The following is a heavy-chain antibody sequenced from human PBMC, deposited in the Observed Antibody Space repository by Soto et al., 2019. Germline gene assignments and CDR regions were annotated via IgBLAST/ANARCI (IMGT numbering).Heavy chain of an antibody. D-gene: IGHD3-16*02. Sequence: TLKESGPALVKPTQTLTLTCTFSGFSLSTSGVGVGWVRQPPGKALEWLALIYWNDDKHYSPSLKSRLTITKDTSKNQVVLTMTNMDPVDTATYYCAHRGLYDYVWGSYRSDFDFWGQGTLVTVSS. CDR3: AHRGLYDYVWGSYRSDFDF. V-gene: IGHV2-5*01. CDR2: IYWNDDK. J-gene: IGHJ4*02. CDR1: GFSLSTSGVG.